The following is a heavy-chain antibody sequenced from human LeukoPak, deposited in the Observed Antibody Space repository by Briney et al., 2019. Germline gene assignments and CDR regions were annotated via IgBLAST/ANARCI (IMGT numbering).Heavy chain of an antibody. CDR3: ARKTYYYDSSGYYYYYGMDV. J-gene: IGHJ6*02. D-gene: IGHD3-22*01. Sequence: PGGSLRLSCAASGFTFSSYAMSWVRQAPGKGLEWVSVIYSGGSTYYADSVKGRFTISRDNSKNTLYLQMNSLRAEDTAVYYCARKTYYYDSSGYYYYYGMDVWGQGTTVTVSS. CDR2: IYSGGST. CDR1: GFTFSSYA. V-gene: IGHV3-66*01.